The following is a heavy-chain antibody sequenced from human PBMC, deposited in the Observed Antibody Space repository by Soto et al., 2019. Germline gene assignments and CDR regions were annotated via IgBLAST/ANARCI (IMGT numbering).Heavy chain of an antibody. CDR1: GGTFSSYA. CDR3: ARAGYCSSTSCRSRYFDY. D-gene: IGHD2-2*01. Sequence: QVQLVQSGAEVKKPGSSVKVSCKASGGTFSSYAISWVRQAPGQGLEWMGGFIPIFGTANYAQKFQGTVTISADESTSTAYMELSSLRSEHTAVYYCARAGYCSSTSCRSRYFDYWGQGTLFTVSS. CDR2: FIPIFGTA. V-gene: IGHV1-69*01. J-gene: IGHJ4*02.